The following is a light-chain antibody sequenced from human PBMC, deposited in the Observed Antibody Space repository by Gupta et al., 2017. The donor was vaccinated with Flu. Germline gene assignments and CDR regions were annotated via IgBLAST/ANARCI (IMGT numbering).Light chain of an antibody. CDR3: QHNGHLET. V-gene: IGKV3-20*01. J-gene: IGKJ1*01. CDR1: QRVDSSY. CDR2: GSS. Sequence: ENVLTQSPVTLSLSPGERATLSCRAAQRVDSSYLAWYQQTPGQAPRLLIYGSSSRTPGLPNRCGGRGSGTDFTLTSSRLEPEDCAVYYMQHNGHLETFGQGTKVEVK.